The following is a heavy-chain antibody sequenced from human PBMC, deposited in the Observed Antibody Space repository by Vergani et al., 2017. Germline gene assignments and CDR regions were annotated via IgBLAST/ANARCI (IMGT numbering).Heavy chain of an antibody. CDR3: ARANGWSTDY. CDR1: GAYVGSGGYY. Sequence: QVQLQESGPGLVKPSETLSLTCSVSGAYVGSGGYYWSWVRQRPGMGLDWIGYIYYSGSTNYNPSLKSRVTISVDTSKNQFSLKLSSVTAADTAVYYCARANGWSTDYWGQGTLVTVSS. CDR2: IYYSGST. J-gene: IGHJ4*02. D-gene: IGHD6-19*01. V-gene: IGHV4-61*08.